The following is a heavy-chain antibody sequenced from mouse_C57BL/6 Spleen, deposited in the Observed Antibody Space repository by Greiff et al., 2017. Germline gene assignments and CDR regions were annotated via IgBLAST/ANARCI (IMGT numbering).Heavy chain of an antibody. CDR2: ISSGGSYT. CDR3: ARQVTTYYFDY. D-gene: IGHD2-1*01. V-gene: IGHV5-6*01. J-gene: IGHJ2*01. CDR1: GFTFSSYG. Sequence: EVKVVESGGDLVKPGGSLKLSCAASGFTFSSYGMSWVRQTPDKRLEWVATISSGGSYTYYPDSVKGRFTISRDNAKNTLYLQMSSLKSEDTAMYYCARQVTTYYFDYWGQGTTLTVSS.